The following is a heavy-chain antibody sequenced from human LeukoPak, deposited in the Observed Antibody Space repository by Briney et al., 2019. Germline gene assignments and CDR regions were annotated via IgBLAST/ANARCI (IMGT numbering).Heavy chain of an antibody. CDR3: ARGSFRSWYVDY. J-gene: IGHJ4*02. D-gene: IGHD6-13*01. V-gene: IGHV4-59*12. CDR2: IYYSGST. CDR1: GGSISSYY. Sequence: SETLSLTCTVSGGSISSYYWSWIRQPPGKGLEWIGYIYYSGSTNYNPSLKSRVTISVDTSENQFSLKLSSVTAADTAVYYCARGSFRSWYVDYWGQGTLVTVSS.